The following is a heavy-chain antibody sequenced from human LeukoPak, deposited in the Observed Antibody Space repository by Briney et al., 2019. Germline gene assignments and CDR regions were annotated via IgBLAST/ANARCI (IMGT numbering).Heavy chain of an antibody. V-gene: IGHV4-59*01. CDR2: IYYSGST. J-gene: IGHJ4*02. CDR3: ASLYRGYSGSYYFDY. CDR1: GGSISSYY. Sequence: SETLSLTCTVSGGSISSYYWSWIRQPPGKGLEWIGYIYYSGSTNYNPSLKSRVTISVDTSKNQFSLKLSSVTAADTAVYYCASLYRGYSGSYYFDYWGQGTLVTVSS. D-gene: IGHD1-26*01.